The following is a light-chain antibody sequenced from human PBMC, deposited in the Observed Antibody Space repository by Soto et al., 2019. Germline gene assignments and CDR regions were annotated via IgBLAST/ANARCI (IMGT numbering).Light chain of an antibody. CDR3: QQFNNWPLT. J-gene: IGKJ4*01. V-gene: IGKV3-15*01. CDR2: GAS. Sequence: EIVMTQSPATLSVSLEEGVTLSCRASQSIRGDLAWYQQKPGQTPRLLIYGASTRATGVPARFSGSGSGTEFTLTISSLQSEDSAVYYCQQFNNWPLTFGGGTKVEIK. CDR1: QSIRGD.